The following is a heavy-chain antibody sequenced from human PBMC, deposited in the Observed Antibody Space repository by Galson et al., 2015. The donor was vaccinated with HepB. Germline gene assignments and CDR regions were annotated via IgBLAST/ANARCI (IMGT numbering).Heavy chain of an antibody. J-gene: IGHJ4*02. Sequence: SLRLSCAASGFTFSTYAMSWVRQAPGKGLEWVSAISASGGTTYYADSVKGRFTISRDNSKNTLYLQMNSLRAEDTAVYYCAKQVVGSSTWGQGTLVTVSS. V-gene: IGHV3-23*01. CDR2: ISASGGTT. D-gene: IGHD1-26*01. CDR1: GFTFSTYA. CDR3: AKQVVGSST.